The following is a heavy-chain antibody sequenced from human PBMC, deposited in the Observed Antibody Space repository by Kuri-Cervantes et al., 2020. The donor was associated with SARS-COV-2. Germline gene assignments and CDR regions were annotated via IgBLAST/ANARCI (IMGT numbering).Heavy chain of an antibody. CDR2: ISSSSSYI. CDR1: GFTFSSYS. D-gene: IGHD5-12*01. V-gene: IGHV3-21*01. CDR3: ARHQIVGYEFDY. J-gene: IGHJ4*02. Sequence: GGSLRLSCAASGFTFSSYSMNWVRQAPGKGLEWVSSISSSSSYIYYADSVKGRFTISRDNSKNTLYLQMNSLRAEDTAVYYCARHQIVGYEFDYWGQGTLVTVSS.